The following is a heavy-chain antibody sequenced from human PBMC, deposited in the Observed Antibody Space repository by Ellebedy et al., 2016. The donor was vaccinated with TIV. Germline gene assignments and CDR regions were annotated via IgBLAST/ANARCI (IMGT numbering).Heavy chain of an antibody. CDR1: GYTFTSYD. CDR2: MNPTSGNT. CDR3: ARAVPFYYASGTRRAFDI. Sequence: AASVKVSCKASGYTFTSYDINWARQATGQGLEWMGWMNPTSGNTGYAQKFQGRVTITKSTSISTAYMELTSLRSEDTAVYYCARAVPFYYASGTRRAFDIWGQGTMVTVSS. J-gene: IGHJ3*02. V-gene: IGHV1-8*03. D-gene: IGHD3-10*01.